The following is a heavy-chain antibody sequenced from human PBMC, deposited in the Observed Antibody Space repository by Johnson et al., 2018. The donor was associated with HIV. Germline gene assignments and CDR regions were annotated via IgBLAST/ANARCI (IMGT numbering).Heavy chain of an antibody. J-gene: IGHJ3*02. Sequence: VQVVESGGGLVQPGGSLRLSCAASGFTVSSNYMSWVRQAPGKGLEWVSVIYSGGSTYYADSVKGRFTISRDNSKNTLYLQMNSLRAEDTAVYYCASEYSYGSHDAFDIWGQGTMVTVSS. V-gene: IGHV3-66*02. CDR2: IYSGGST. CDR3: ASEYSYGSHDAFDI. CDR1: GFTVSSNY. D-gene: IGHD5-18*01.